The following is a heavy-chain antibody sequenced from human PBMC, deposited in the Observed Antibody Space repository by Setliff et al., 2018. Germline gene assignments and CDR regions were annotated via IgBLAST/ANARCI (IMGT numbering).Heavy chain of an antibody. CDR3: ARDALYDSNDRNSYYGNWLDP. Sequence: ASVKVSCKASGYTFSDYYIHWVRQAPGQGLEWMGWINPLSGDTNYALKFEGRVTMTRDTSISTAYMELSRLRSDDTAIYYCARDALYDSNDRNSYYGNWLDPWGQGTLVTVSS. CDR2: INPLSGDT. J-gene: IGHJ5*02. V-gene: IGHV1-2*02. D-gene: IGHD3-22*01. CDR1: GYTFSDYY.